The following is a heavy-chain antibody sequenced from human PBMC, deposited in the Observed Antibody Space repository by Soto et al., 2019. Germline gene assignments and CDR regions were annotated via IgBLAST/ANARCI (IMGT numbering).Heavy chain of an antibody. Sequence: VQLVESGGGLVEPGGSLRLSCAASGFTFTTAWINWVRQAPGKGLEWVGRIKSKIDGGTTDFAAPVKGRFAISRDDSRNMVYFQMNSLEIEDTAVYYCTTDSHFTMKLVRLDYWGLGTLVTVSS. J-gene: IGHJ4*01. CDR3: TTDSHFTMKLVRLDY. V-gene: IGHV3-15*07. CDR1: GFTFTTAW. D-gene: IGHD3-22*01. CDR2: IKSKIDGGTT.